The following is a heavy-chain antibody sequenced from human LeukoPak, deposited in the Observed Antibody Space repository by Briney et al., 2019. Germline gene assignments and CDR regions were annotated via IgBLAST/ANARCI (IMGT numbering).Heavy chain of an antibody. CDR3: AKENRGYSYGYYFDY. V-gene: IGHV3-30*18. CDR1: GFTFSSYG. D-gene: IGHD5-18*01. CDR2: ISYDGSNK. Sequence: PGRSLRLSCAASGFTFSSYGMHWVRQAPGKGLEWVAVISYDGSNKYYADSVKGRFTISRDNSENTLYLQMNSLRAEDTAVYYCAKENRGYSYGYYFDYWGQGTLVTVSS. J-gene: IGHJ4*02.